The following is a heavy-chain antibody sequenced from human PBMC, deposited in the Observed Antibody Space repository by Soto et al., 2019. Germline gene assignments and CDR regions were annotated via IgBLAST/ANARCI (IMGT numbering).Heavy chain of an antibody. J-gene: IGHJ4*02. CDR1: GFTFSDYA. Sequence: VQLVESGGGVVQPGRSLRLSCAASGFTFSDYAMHWVRQAPGKGLEWVAVVSHDGRNTHYADSVKGRFTIARDSSKNTVSLEMTSLRAEDPAVYSCAKVGRQWLVTSDFNYWGQGALVTVSS. CDR2: VSHDGRNT. D-gene: IGHD6-19*01. V-gene: IGHV3-30*18. CDR3: AKVGRQWLVTSDFNY.